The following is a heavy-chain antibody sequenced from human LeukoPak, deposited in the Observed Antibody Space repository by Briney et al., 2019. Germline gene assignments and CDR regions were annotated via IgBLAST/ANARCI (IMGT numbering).Heavy chain of an antibody. D-gene: IGHD4-17*01. CDR2: INHSGST. V-gene: IGHV4-34*01. CDR1: GGSFSGYY. Sequence: SETLSLTCAVYGGSFSGYYWSWIRQPPGKGLEWIGEINHSGSTNYNPSLKSRVTISVDTSKNQFSLKLSSVTAADTAVYYCARASGDIYYYYYYMDVWGKGTTVTVSS. J-gene: IGHJ6*03. CDR3: ARASGDIYYYYYYMDV.